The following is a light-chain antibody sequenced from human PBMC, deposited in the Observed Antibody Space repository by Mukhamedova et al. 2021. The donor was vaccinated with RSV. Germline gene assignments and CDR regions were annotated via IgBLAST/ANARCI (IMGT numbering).Light chain of an antibody. Sequence: SVSSSYLAWYQQKPGQAPRLLIYGAFSRAPGIPDRFSGSGSGTDFTLTISRLEPEDFAVYYCQQCGSSPLTFGGGTKVETK. CDR2: GAF. V-gene: IGKV3-20*01. CDR1: SVSSSY. CDR3: QQCGSSPLT. J-gene: IGKJ4*01.